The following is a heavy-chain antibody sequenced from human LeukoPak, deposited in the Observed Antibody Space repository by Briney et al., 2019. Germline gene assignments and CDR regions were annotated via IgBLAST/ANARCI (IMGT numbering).Heavy chain of an antibody. CDR2: INPNSGGT. Sequence: ASVKVSCKSSGYTFTGYYMHWVRQAPGQGLEWMGWINPNSGGTNYAQKFQGRVTMTRDTSISTVYMELSRLRSDDTAVYYCARDYYDSSGYYYGAFDIWGQGTMVTVSS. CDR1: GYTFTGYY. J-gene: IGHJ3*02. D-gene: IGHD3-22*01. V-gene: IGHV1-2*02. CDR3: ARDYYDSSGYYYGAFDI.